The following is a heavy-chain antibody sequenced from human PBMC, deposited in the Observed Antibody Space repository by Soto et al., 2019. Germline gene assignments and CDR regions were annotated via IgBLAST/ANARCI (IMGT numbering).Heavy chain of an antibody. Sequence: QVQLVQSGAEVKKPGSSVKVSCKASGATFSNHTISWVRQAPGQGLEWMGGIIPILGVANYAQKLQGRVTITADKSTSTAFMELRSLRSADTAVYYCARVAEMGTVTKGYYYYMDVWGQGTTVTVSS. J-gene: IGHJ6*03. D-gene: IGHD4-17*01. CDR2: IIPILGVA. CDR3: ARVAEMGTVTKGYYYYMDV. CDR1: GATFSNHT. V-gene: IGHV1-69*04.